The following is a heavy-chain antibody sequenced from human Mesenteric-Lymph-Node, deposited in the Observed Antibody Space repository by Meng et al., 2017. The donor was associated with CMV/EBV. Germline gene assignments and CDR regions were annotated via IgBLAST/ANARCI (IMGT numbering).Heavy chain of an antibody. D-gene: IGHD3-22*01. CDR2: IYYSGST. J-gene: IGHJ4*02. CDR1: GGSVSSGSYY. CDR3: ARGGDYYDSSGYYYDWVY. V-gene: IGHV4-61*01. Sequence: SETLSLTCTVSGGSVSSGSYYWSWIRQPPGKGLEWIGYIYYSGSTNYNPSLKSRVTISVDTSKNQFSLKLSSVTAADTAVYYCARGGDYYDSSGYYYDWVYWGQGTLVTVS.